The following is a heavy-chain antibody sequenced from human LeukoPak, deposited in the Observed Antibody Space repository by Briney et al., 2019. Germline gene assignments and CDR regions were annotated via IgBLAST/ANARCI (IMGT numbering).Heavy chain of an antibody. CDR2: ISSSSSYI. J-gene: IGHJ6*04. CDR1: GFTFSSYS. D-gene: IGHD5-18*01. Sequence: PGGSLRLSCAASGFTFSSYSMNWVRQAPGKGLEWVSSISSSSSYIYYADSVKGRFTISRDNAKNSLYLQMNSLRAEDTAVYYWGRDTRWKRLGSGYYYYGRDVWGKGPRATVP. CDR3: GRDTRWKRLGSGYYYYGRDV. V-gene: IGHV3-21*01.